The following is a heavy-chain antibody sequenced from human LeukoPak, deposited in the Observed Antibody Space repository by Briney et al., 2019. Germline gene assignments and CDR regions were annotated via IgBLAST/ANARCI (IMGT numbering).Heavy chain of an antibody. J-gene: IGHJ6*03. CDR2: IYYSGST. CDR3: ARAVADPYYYYYYMDV. CDR1: GGSFSGYY. V-gene: IGHV4-59*01. Sequence: PSETLSLTCAVYGGSFSGYYWSWIRQPPGKGLEWIGYIYYSGSTNYNPSLKSRVTISVDTSKNQFSLKLSSVTAEDTAVYYCARAVADPYYYYYYMDVWGKGTTVTVSS. D-gene: IGHD6-19*01.